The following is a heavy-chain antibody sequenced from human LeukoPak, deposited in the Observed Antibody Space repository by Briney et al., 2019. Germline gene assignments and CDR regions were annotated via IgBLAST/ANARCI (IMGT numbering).Heavy chain of an antibody. CDR3: ASPRGAAVYY. D-gene: IGHD1-26*01. Sequence: PGGSLRLSCAASGFTFSSYSMNWVRQAPGKGLEWVSYISSSSSTIYYADSVKGRFTISRDNAKNSLYLQMNSLRAEDTAVYYCASPRGAAVYYWGQGTLVTVSS. J-gene: IGHJ4*02. CDR2: ISSSSSTI. CDR1: GFTFSSYS. V-gene: IGHV3-48*01.